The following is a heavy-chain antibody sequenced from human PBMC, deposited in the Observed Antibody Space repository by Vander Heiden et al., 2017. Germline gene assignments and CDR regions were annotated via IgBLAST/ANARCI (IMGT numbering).Heavy chain of an antibody. D-gene: IGHD3-10*01. CDR2: IYDRGST. V-gene: IGHV4-59*01. J-gene: IGHJ4*02. CDR3: VRDRELKF. CDR1: GGSISIYY. Sequence: QVQLQESGPGLVKPSEPLSLTCTVSGGSISIYYWSWIRQSPGKGLEWIGYIYDRGSTNYNPSLRSRVTISAETSKNKFSMKVRSVTAADTAVYYCVRDRELKFWGQGSLVTVSS.